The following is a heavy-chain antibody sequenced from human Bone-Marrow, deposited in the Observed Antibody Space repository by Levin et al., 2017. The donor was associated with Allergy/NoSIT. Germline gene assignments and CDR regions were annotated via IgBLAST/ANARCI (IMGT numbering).Heavy chain of an antibody. Sequence: PGGSLRLSCAASGITFSDYWMTWVRQAPGKGLEWVANIKPDGSDSYYVDSVKGRFTISRDNAKNSLYLEMNSLRAEDTAVYYCTTDLNRGSTWGQGTLVTVSP. CDR2: IKPDGSDS. CDR1: GITFSDYW. D-gene: IGHD3-16*01. V-gene: IGHV3-7*04. J-gene: IGHJ5*02. CDR3: TTDLNRGST.